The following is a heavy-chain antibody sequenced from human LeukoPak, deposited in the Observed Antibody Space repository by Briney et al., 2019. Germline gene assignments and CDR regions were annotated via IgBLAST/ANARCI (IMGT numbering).Heavy chain of an antibody. V-gene: IGHV3-74*01. CDR2: INSDGSST. J-gene: IGHJ4*02. CDR1: GFTFSSYW. D-gene: IGHD6-19*01. Sequence: GGSLRLSCAASGFTFSSYWMHWVRQAPGKGPVWVSRINSDGSSTSYADSVKGRFTISRDNAKNTLYLQMNSLRAEDTAVYYCAREGSGWYFRQFDYWGQGTLVTVSS. CDR3: AREGSGWYFRQFDY.